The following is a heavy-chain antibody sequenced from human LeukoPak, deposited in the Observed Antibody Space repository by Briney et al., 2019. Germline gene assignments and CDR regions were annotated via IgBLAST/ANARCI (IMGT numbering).Heavy chain of an antibody. CDR2: IRYDGSNK. J-gene: IGHJ4*02. D-gene: IGHD5-18*01. V-gene: IGHV3-30*02. CDR1: GFTFSSYG. Sequence: GGSLRLSCAASGFTFSSYGMHWVRQAPGKGLEWVAFIRYDGSNKYYADSVKGRFAISRDNSKNTLYLQMNSLRAEDTAVYYCARAAAPSYGYDYWGQGTLVTVSS. CDR3: ARAAAPSYGYDY.